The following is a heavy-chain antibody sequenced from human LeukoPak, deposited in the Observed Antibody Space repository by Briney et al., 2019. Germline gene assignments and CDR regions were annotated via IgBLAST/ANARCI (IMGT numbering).Heavy chain of an antibody. J-gene: IGHJ6*02. CDR2: IIPILGIA. CDR1: GGTFSSYA. V-gene: IGHV1-69*04. Sequence: GASVKVSCKASGGTFSSYAISWVRQAPGQGLEWMGRIIPILGIANYAQKFQGRVTITADKSTSTAYMELSSLRSEDTAVYYCARGRDYYGMDVWGQGTTVTVSS. CDR3: ARGRDYYGMDV.